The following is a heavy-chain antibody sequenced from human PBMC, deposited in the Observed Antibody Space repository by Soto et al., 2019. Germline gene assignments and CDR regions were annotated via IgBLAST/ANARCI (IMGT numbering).Heavy chain of an antibody. J-gene: IGHJ4*02. Sequence: GGSLRLSCAASGFTFSSYAIHWVRQAPGKGLEWVTIISKDGNSKHYADSVKGRFTISRDNSKNTLFLQMNSLRAEDTAVYYCARDPQGRYCYIDYWGQGTPVTVSS. CDR2: ISKDGNSK. CDR3: ARDPQGRYCYIDY. CDR1: GFTFSSYA. V-gene: IGHV3-30-3*01. D-gene: IGHD3-10*01.